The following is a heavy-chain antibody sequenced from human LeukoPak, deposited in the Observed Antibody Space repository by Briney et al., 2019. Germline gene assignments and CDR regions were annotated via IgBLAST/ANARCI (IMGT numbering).Heavy chain of an antibody. CDR3: ARSMVRGSRNYYYGMDV. CDR2: INPNSGGT. V-gene: IGHV1-2*02. Sequence: ASVKVSCKASGYTFTGYYMHWVRQAPGQGLEWMGWINPNSGGTNYAQKFQGRVTMTRDTSISTAYMELSRLRSDDTAVYYCARSMVRGSRNYYYGMDVWVQGTTVTVSS. CDR1: GYTFTGYY. J-gene: IGHJ6*02. D-gene: IGHD3-10*01.